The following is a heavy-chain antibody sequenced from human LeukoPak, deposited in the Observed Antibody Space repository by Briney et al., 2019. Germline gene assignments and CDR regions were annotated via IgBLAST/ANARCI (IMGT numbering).Heavy chain of an antibody. CDR3: ARGPVPAAITYFDY. CDR1: GFTFSSYA. J-gene: IGHJ4*02. V-gene: IGHV3-30*01. D-gene: IGHD2-2*01. Sequence: GRSLRLSCAASGFTFSSYAMHWVRQAPGKGLEWVAVISYDGSNKCYADSVKGRFTISRDNSKNTLYLQMNSLRAEDTAVYYCARGPVPAAITYFDYWGQGTLVTVSS. CDR2: ISYDGSNK.